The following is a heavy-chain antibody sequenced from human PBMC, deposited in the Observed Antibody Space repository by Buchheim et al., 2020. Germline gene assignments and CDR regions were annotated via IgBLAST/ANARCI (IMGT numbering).Heavy chain of an antibody. D-gene: IGHD3-10*01. Sequence: QLQMLESGPGLVKPSETLSLTCTVSGASIGRPTYYWGWIRQSPGKGLEWISSIFYGGSTQYNPSLQSRVTITVDMSKNQFSLELASVTAADTAVYFCVKSRSWYFENWGQG. CDR1: GASIGRPTYY. CDR3: VKSRSWYFEN. CDR2: IFYGGST. J-gene: IGHJ4*02. V-gene: IGHV4-39*01.